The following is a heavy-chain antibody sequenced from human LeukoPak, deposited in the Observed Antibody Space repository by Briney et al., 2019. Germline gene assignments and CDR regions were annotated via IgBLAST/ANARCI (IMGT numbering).Heavy chain of an antibody. Sequence: PSETLSLTCTVSGGSISSYYWSWIRQPAGKGLEWIGRIYTSGSTNYNPSLKSRVTMSVDTSKNQFSLKLSSVTAADTAVYYCARDGIVVVPAAMYYYYMDVWGKGTTATVSS. J-gene: IGHJ6*03. CDR3: ARDGIVVVPAAMYYYYMDV. V-gene: IGHV4-4*07. CDR1: GGSISSYY. CDR2: IYTSGST. D-gene: IGHD2-2*01.